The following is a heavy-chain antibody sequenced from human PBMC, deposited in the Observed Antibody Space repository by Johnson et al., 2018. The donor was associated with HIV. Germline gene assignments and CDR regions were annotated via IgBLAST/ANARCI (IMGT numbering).Heavy chain of an antibody. Sequence: VQLVESGGGVVRPGGSLRLSCAASGFTFDDYGMSWVRQAPGKGLEWVSGINWNGGSTGYADSVKGRFTISRDNAKNSLDMEMKNLRAEDTALYYCARQQYYDSSGQGGGLDIWGQGTMVTVSS. CDR3: ARQQYYDSSGQGGGLDI. CDR2: INWNGGST. J-gene: IGHJ3*02. CDR1: GFTFDDYG. D-gene: IGHD3-22*01. V-gene: IGHV3-20*04.